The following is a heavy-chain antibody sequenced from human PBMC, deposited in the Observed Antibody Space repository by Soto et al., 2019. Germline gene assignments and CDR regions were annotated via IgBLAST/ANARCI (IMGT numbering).Heavy chain of an antibody. CDR3: ARDYSSGWQKGAFDI. V-gene: IGHV1-18*01. CDR2: ISAYNGNT. D-gene: IGHD6-19*01. Sequence: QVHLVQSGAEVKKPGASMKVSCKASGYTFTSYGITWVRQAPGQGLEWMGWISAYNGNTNYAQKLQDRVTMTTDTSTSTAYMELRNLRSDDTAVYYCARDYSSGWQKGAFDIWGQGTMVTVSS. CDR1: GYTFTSYG. J-gene: IGHJ3*02.